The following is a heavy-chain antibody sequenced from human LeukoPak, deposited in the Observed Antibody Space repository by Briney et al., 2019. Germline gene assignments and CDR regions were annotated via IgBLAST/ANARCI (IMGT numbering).Heavy chain of an antibody. CDR2: XYYSXST. J-gene: IGHJ4*02. Sequence: SETLSLTCTVSGGSISTYYWSWIRQPPGKGLEWXXYXYYSXSTNXNPSLEXRATISVDTSKNQFSLNLSSVTAADTAVYYCAXXXSXXSYVELWGQGTXXTVSS. CDR1: GGSISTYY. D-gene: IGHD2-2*01. CDR3: AXXXSXXSYVEL. V-gene: IGHV4-59*01.